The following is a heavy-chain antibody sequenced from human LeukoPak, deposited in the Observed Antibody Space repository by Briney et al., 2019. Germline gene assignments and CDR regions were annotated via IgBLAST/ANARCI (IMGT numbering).Heavy chain of an antibody. CDR2: IVVGSGNT. CDR1: GFTFTSSA. V-gene: IGHV1-58*01. J-gene: IGHJ4*02. Sequence: SVKVSCKASGFTFTSSAVQWVRQARGQRLEWIGWIVVGSGNTNYAQKFQERVTITRDMSTSTAHMELSSLRSEDTAVYYCAAGMVLLGSRSPYFDYWGQGTLVTVSS. D-gene: IGHD2-15*01. CDR3: AAGMVLLGSRSPYFDY.